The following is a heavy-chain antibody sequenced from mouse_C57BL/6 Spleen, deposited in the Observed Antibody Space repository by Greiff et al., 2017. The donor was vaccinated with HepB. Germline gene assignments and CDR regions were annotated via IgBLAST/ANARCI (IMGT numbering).Heavy chain of an antibody. CDR3: ARPLTTGYYYAMDY. D-gene: IGHD4-1*01. Sequence: VQLQQPGAELVKPGASVKLSCKASGYTFTSYWMHWVKQRPGQGLEWIGMIHPNSGSTNYNEKFKSKATLTVDKSSSTAYMQLSSLTSEDSAVYYCARPLTTGYYYAMDYWGQGTSVTVSS. V-gene: IGHV1-64*01. CDR1: GYTFTSYW. CDR2: IHPNSGST. J-gene: IGHJ4*01.